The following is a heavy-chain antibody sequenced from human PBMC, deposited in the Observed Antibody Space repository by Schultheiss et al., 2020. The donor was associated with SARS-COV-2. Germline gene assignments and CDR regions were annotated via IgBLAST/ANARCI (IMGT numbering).Heavy chain of an antibody. Sequence: GGSLRLSCAASGFTFSSYAMSWVRQAPGKGLEWVSAISGSGGSTYYADSVKGRFTISRENAKNSLYLQMNSLRAGDTAVYYCARASSGYDFDYWGQGTLVTVSS. CDR2: ISGSGGST. CDR1: GFTFSSYA. V-gene: IGHV3-23*01. CDR3: ARASSGYDFDY. D-gene: IGHD5-12*01. J-gene: IGHJ4*02.